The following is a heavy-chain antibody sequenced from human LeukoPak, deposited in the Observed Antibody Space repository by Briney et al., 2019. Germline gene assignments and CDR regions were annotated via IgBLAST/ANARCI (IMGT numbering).Heavy chain of an antibody. CDR3: ARGLDFWSGYFDFDY. V-gene: IGHV1-69*13. Sequence: ASVKVSCKASGGTFSSYAISWVRQAPGQGLEWMGGIIPIFGTANYAQKFQGRVTITADESTSTAYMELSSLRSEDTAVYYCARGLDFWSGYFDFDYWGQGTLVTVP. CDR1: GGTFSSYA. J-gene: IGHJ4*02. D-gene: IGHD3-3*01. CDR2: IIPIFGTA.